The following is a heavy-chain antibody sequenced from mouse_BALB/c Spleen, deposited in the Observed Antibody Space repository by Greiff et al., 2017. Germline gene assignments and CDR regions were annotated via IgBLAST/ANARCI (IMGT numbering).Heavy chain of an antibody. J-gene: IGHJ2*01. CDR1: GYSITSYYA. V-gene: IGHV3-2*02. D-gene: IGHD2-1*01. Sequence: EVQLQESGPGLVKPSQSLSLTCTVTGYSITSYYAWNWIRQFPGNKLEWMGYISYSGSTSYNPSLKSRISITRDTSKNQFFLQLNSVTTEDTATYYCARGGNYVGDFDYWGQGTTLTVSS. CDR3: ARGGNYVGDFDY. CDR2: ISYSGST.